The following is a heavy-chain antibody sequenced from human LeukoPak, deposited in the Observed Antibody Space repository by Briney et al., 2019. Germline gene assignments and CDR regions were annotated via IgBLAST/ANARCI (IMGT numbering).Heavy chain of an antibody. CDR2: ISVGSDVI. CDR3: AKSHVSTATGTGRYFDY. J-gene: IGHJ4*02. CDR1: GFTFSSYA. Sequence: GRSLRLSCAASGFTFSSYAMSWVRQAPGKGLEWVSAISVGSDVIYYADCVKGRFAISRDNSKHTVYLQMDSLRAEDTAVYYCAKSHVSTATGTGRYFDYWGQGTLVTVSS. V-gene: IGHV3-23*01. D-gene: IGHD3-9*01.